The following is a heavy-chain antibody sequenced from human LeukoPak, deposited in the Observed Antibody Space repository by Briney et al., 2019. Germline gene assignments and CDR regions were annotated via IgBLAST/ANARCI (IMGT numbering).Heavy chain of an antibody. CDR1: GGSISSGDYY. J-gene: IGHJ4*02. CDR3: ARGRYDSSGYYLAY. CDR2: IYYSGST. D-gene: IGHD3-22*01. V-gene: IGHV4-30-4*01. Sequence: SETLSLTCTVSGGSISSGDYYWSWIRQPPGKGLEWTGYIYYSGSTYYNPSLKSRVTISVDTSKNQFSLKLSSVTAADTAVYYCARGRYDSSGYYLAYWGQGTLVTVSS.